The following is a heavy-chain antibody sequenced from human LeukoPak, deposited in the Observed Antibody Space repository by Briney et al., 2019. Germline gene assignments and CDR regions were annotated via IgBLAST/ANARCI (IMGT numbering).Heavy chain of an antibody. CDR2: ISWNSGSI. J-gene: IGHJ3*02. D-gene: IGHD3-9*01. V-gene: IGHV3-9*01. CDR3: AKSTGLLDAFDI. Sequence: GGSLRLSCAASGFTFDDYAMHWVRQAPGKGLEWVSGISWNSGSIGYADSVKGRFTISRDNAKNSLYLQMNSLRAEDTALYYCAKSTGLLDAFDIWGQGTMVTVSS. CDR1: GFTFDDYA.